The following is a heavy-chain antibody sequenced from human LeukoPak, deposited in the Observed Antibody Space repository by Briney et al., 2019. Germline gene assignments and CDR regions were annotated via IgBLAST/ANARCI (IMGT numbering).Heavy chain of an antibody. D-gene: IGHD2-21*01. V-gene: IGHV1-18*01. CDR1: GYTFTDYG. J-gene: IGHJ4*02. CDR3: ARSPTYSDLAY. Sequence: ASVKVSCKASGYTFTDYGISWVRQAPGQGLVWMGWISAYNGNTNYAQKLQGRVTMTTDTSTTTAYMELRSLRSDDTAVYYCARSPTYSDLAYWGQGTLVTVSS. CDR2: ISAYNGNT.